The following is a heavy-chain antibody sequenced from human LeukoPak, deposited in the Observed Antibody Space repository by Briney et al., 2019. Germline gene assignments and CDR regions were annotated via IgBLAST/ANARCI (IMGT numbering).Heavy chain of an antibody. CDR3: VRSSRALALEFDS. CDR2: IYYSGST. Sequence: SETLSLTCTVSGGSISSYYWSWIRQPPGKGLEWIGYIYYSGSTNYNPPLKSRVTLSVDTSKNQFSLKLSSATAADTAVYYCVRSSRALALEFDSWGQGTLVTASP. V-gene: IGHV4-59*01. D-gene: IGHD1-1*01. CDR1: GGSISSYY. J-gene: IGHJ4*02.